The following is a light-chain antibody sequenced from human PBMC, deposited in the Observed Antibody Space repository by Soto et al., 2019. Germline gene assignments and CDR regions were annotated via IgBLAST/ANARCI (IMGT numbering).Light chain of an antibody. V-gene: IGKV3-20*01. Sequence: SXSVSSSNLAWYKQKRGQSHRIIIYGESSRATGIPDRFSGSGSGPDFTLKIRRLEPEDFAVYYCQQYGETQWTFGHGKKVDIK. CDR1: XSVSSSN. CDR3: QQYGETQWT. J-gene: IGKJ1*01. CDR2: GES.